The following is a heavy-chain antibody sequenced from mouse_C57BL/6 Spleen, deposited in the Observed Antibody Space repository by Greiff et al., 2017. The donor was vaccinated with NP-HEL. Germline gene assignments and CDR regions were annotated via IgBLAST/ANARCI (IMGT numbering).Heavy chain of an antibody. CDR2: ILPGSGST. D-gene: IGHD2-3*01. CDR1: GYTFTGYW. V-gene: IGHV1-9*01. CDR3: SRRGRIGYFLGIAY. Sequence: QVQLQQSGAELMKPGASVKLSCKATGYTFTGYWIEWVKQRPGHGLEWIGEILPGSGSTNYNEKFKGKATLTADTSSNTAYMQLSSLTTEDSAIYYCSRRGRIGYFLGIAYWGQGTLVTVSS. J-gene: IGHJ3*01.